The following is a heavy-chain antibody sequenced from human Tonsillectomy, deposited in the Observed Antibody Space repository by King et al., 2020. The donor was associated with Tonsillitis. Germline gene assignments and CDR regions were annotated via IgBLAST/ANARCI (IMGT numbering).Heavy chain of an antibody. CDR3: ATEGEGIFGMV. D-gene: IGHD3-3*01. V-gene: IGHV1-69*01. Sequence: VQLVQSGAEVKKPGSSVKVSCKASGGTFSSYGISWVRQAPGQGLEWMGVIIPLFGSTNYAQKFQGRVTITADETTSTAYMELSSLRSEDTAMYYCATEGEGIFGMVWGQGTLVSVSS. J-gene: IGHJ4*02. CDR2: IIPLFGST. CDR1: GGTFSSYG.